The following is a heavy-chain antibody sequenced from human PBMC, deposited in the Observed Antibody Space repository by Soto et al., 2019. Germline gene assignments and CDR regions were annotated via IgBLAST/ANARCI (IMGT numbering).Heavy chain of an antibody. CDR3: AGDCSGGSCYSGYFDY. CDR2: IYSGGST. Sequence: GGSLRLSCAASGFTVSSNYMSWVRQAPGKGLEWVSVIYSGGSTYYADSVKGRFTISRDNSKNTLYLQMNSLRAEDTAVYYCAGDCSGGSCYSGYFDYWGQGTLVTVSS. D-gene: IGHD2-15*01. CDR1: GFTVSSNY. V-gene: IGHV3-66*01. J-gene: IGHJ4*02.